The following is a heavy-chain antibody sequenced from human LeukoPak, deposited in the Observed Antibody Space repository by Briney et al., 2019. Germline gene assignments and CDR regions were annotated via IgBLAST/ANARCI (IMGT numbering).Heavy chain of an antibody. CDR2: IYTSGST. Sequence: SSETLSLTCTVSGGSISSYYWSWIRQPAGKGLEWIGRIYTSGSTNYNPSLKSRVTISVDTSKNQFSLKLSSVTAADTAVYYCARHRGYYDILTGLLDYWGQGTLVTVSS. J-gene: IGHJ4*02. CDR3: ARHRGYYDILTGLLDY. D-gene: IGHD3-9*01. V-gene: IGHV4-4*07. CDR1: GGSISSYY.